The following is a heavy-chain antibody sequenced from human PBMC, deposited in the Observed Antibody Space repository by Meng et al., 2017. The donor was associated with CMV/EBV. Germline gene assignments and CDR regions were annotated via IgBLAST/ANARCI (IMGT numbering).Heavy chain of an antibody. V-gene: IGHV4-30-4*08. Sequence: QVQLQESGPGLVKPSQTLYRTCTVSGGSISSGDYHWSWIRQPPGKGLEWIGYIYYSGSTNYNPSLKSRVTISVDTSKNQFSLKLSSVTAADTAVYYCARTGEYPTFDYWGQGTLVTVSS. J-gene: IGHJ4*02. CDR3: ARTGEYPTFDY. CDR2: IYYSGST. CDR1: GGSISSGDYH. D-gene: IGHD2/OR15-2a*01.